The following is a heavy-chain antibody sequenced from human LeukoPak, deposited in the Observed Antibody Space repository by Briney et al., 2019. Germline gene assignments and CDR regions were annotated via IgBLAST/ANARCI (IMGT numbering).Heavy chain of an antibody. V-gene: IGHV1-2*06. Sequence: ASVKVSCKASGYTFTGYYMHWVRQAPGQGLEWMGRINPNSGGTNYAQKFQGRVTMTRDTSISTAYMELSRLRSDDTAVYYCARIDLAYGSGTYYSSYFEYWGQGTLVTVSS. CDR3: ARIDLAYGSGTYYSSYFEY. J-gene: IGHJ4*02. D-gene: IGHD3-10*01. CDR2: INPNSGGT. CDR1: GYTFTGYY.